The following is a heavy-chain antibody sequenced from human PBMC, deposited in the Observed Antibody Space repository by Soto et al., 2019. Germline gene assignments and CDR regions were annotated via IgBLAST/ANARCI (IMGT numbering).Heavy chain of an antibody. CDR3: AREDRAARPFDY. J-gene: IGHJ4*02. V-gene: IGHV3-21*01. CDR2: ISSSSSYI. CDR1: GFTFSSYS. D-gene: IGHD6-6*01. Sequence: GGSLRLSCAASGFTFSSYSMNWVRQAPGKGLEWVSSISSSSSYIYYADSVKGRFTISRDNAKNSLYLQMNSLRAEDTAVYYCAREDRAARPFDYWGQGTLVTVSS.